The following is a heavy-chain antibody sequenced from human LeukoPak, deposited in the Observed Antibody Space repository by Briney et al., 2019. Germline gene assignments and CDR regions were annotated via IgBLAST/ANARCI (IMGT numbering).Heavy chain of an antibody. D-gene: IGHD3-22*01. CDR2: IKSKTDGGTT. Sequence: PGGSLRLSWAAPGFTFSNAWMSWVRQAPGKGLGWVGRIKSKTDGGTTDYAAPVKGRSTISRDDSKNTLYLQMTSLKTEHTAVYYCTTDYLYDSSGYYVGYWGQGSLVTVYS. CDR3: TTDYLYDSSGYYVGY. CDR1: GFTFSNAW. V-gene: IGHV3-15*01. J-gene: IGHJ4*02.